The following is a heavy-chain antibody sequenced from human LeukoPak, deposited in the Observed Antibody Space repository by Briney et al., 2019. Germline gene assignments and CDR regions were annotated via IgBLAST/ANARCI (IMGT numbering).Heavy chain of an antibody. D-gene: IGHD3-16*02. V-gene: IGHV4-59*01. J-gene: IGHJ5*02. CDR2: IYYSGST. CDR3: ARGIYDYVWGSYRPTVFDP. CDR1: GGSIGSYY. Sequence: PSETLSLTCTVSGGSIGSYYWSWIRQPPGKGLEWIGYIYYSGSTNYNPSLKSRVTISVDTSKNQFSLKLSSVTAADTAVYYCARGIYDYVWGSYRPTVFDPWGQGTLVTVSS.